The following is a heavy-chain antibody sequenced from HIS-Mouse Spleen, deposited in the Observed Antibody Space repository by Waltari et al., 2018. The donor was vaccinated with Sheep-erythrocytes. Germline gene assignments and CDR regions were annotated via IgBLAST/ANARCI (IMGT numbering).Heavy chain of an antibody. Sequence: LSCAASGFTFSSYAMHWVRQAPGKGLEWVAVISYDGSNKYYADSVKGRFTISRDNSKNTLYLQMNSLRAEDSAVYYCAGVSELDSNSYCHSCGQ. CDR3: AGVSELDSNSYCHS. CDR1: GFTFSSYA. V-gene: IGHV3-30*04. D-gene: IGHD1-26*01. CDR2: ISYDGSNK. J-gene: IGHJ4*02.